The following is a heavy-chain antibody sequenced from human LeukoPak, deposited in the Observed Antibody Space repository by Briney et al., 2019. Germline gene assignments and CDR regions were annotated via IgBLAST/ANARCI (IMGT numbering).Heavy chain of an antibody. V-gene: IGHV3-23*01. CDR2: ISGSGGST. J-gene: IGHJ3*02. CDR1: EFTFTSYA. D-gene: IGHD1-26*01. Sequence: GGSLRLSCAASEFTFTSYAMSWVRQAPGKGLEWVSAISGSGGSTNYADSVRGRFTISRDNSMNTLYLQMNSLRAEDTAVYYCAKHYGWELLETAFDIWGQGTMVTVSP. CDR3: AKHYGWELLETAFDI.